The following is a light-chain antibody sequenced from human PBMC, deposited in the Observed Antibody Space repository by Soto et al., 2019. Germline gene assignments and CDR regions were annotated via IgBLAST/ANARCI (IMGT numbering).Light chain of an antibody. J-gene: IGKJ5*01. Sequence: EFVLTHSPGTLSLSRCERATLSCRASQSLTNSFIAWYQQRPGQAPRLLIYDTSSRASGIPDRFSGSGSGTDFTLTISRLETEDFAVFYCQQYGTSEIIFGQGTRLENK. CDR1: QSLTNSF. CDR3: QQYGTSEII. CDR2: DTS. V-gene: IGKV3-20*01.